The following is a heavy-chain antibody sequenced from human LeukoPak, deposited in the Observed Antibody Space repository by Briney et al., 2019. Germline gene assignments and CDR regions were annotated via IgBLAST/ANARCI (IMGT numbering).Heavy chain of an antibody. V-gene: IGHV4-59*08. CDR2: ISYTGST. J-gene: IGHJ4*02. D-gene: IGHD4-17*01. CDR3: ARLLTVMYFDY. Sequence: SEALSLTCAVSGASISSYYWSWIRQSPGKGLEWIGYISYTGSTSYNPSLKSRVTISVDTSRNQFSLKLSSVTAADTAVYYCARLLTVMYFDYWGQGTLLTVSS. CDR1: GASISSYY.